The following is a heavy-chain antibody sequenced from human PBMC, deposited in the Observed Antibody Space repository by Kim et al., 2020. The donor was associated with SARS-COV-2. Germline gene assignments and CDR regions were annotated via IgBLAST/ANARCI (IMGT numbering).Heavy chain of an antibody. CDR1: GYTFTSYY. D-gene: IGHD6-13*01. CDR2: INPSGGST. CDR3: ARETYPSSWYHNYYYYYGMDV. J-gene: IGHJ6*02. V-gene: IGHV1-46*01. Sequence: ASVKVSCKASGYTFTSYYMHWVRQAPGQGLEWMGIINPSGGSTSYAQKFQGRVTMTRDTSTSTVYMELSSLRSEDTAVYYCARETYPSSWYHNYYYYYGMDVWGQGTTVTVSS.